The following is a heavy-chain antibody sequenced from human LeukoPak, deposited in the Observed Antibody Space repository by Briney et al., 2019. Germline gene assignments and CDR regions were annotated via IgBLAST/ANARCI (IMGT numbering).Heavy chain of an antibody. CDR2: ISAYNGNT. D-gene: IGHD6-13*01. CDR1: GYTFTSYG. V-gene: IGHV1-18*01. CDR3: ARNPPRIAAAGAGDY. Sequence: ASVTVSCKASGYTFTSYGISWVRQAPGQGLEWMGWISAYNGNTNYAQKLQGRVTMTTDTSTSTAYTELRSLRSDDTAVYYCARNPPRIAAAGAGDYWGQGTLVTVSS. J-gene: IGHJ4*02.